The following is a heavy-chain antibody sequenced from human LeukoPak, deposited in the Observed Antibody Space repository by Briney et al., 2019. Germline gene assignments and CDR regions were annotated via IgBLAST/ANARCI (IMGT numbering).Heavy chain of an antibody. D-gene: IGHD5-18*01. J-gene: IGHJ4*01. CDR1: GGSFSGYY. V-gene: IGHV4-34*01. Sequence: SETVSLTCAVYGGSFSGYYWSWIRQPPGKGLEWMGEINHSGSTNYNPSLKSRVTISVDTSKNQFSLKLSSVTAAHTAVYYCARGRGYSYGYRAFDYWGQGTMVTVSS. CDR2: INHSGST. CDR3: ARGRGYSYGYRAFDY.